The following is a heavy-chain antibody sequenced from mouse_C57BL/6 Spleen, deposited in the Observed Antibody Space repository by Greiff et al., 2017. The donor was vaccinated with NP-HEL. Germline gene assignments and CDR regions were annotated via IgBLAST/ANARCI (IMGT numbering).Heavy chain of an antibody. CDR2: IDPSDSYT. V-gene: IGHV1-50*01. D-gene: IGHD1-1*01. Sequence: VQLQQPGAELVKPGASVKLSCKASGYTFTSYWMQWVKQRPGQGLEWIGEIDPSDSYTNYNQKFKGKATLTVDTSSSTAYMQLSSLTSEDSAVYYCARSYYGSSYSYWYFDVWGTGTTVTVSS. J-gene: IGHJ1*03. CDR3: ARSYYGSSYSYWYFDV. CDR1: GYTFTSYW.